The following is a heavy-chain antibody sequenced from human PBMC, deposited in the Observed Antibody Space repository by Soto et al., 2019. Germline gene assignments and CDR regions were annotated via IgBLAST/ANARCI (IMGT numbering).Heavy chain of an antibody. CDR1: GVSISSDDW. CDR3: ATRDTGRVY. V-gene: IGHV4-4*02. D-gene: IGHD5-18*01. CDR2: SHQSGNT. Sequence: QVQLQESGPGLVKPSGTLSLTCAVSGVSISSDDWWTWVRQPPGKGLEWIGESHQSGNTHYNSSLESRVTISLDKSKNQLSHQLTSVTVADTAVYYCATRDTGRVYWGQGTLVTVSS. J-gene: IGHJ4*02.